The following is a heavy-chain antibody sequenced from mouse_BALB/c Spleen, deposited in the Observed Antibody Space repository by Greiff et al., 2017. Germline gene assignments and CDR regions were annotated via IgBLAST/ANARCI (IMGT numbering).Heavy chain of an antibody. Sequence: VQVVESGAELVRPGTSVKVSCKASGYAFTNYLIEWVKQRPGQGLEWIGVINPGSGGTNYNEKFKGKATLTADKSSSTAYMQLSSLTSDDSAVYFCARGDYGRPFAYWGQGTLVTVSA. D-gene: IGHD1-1*02. J-gene: IGHJ3*01. CDR2: INPGSGGT. CDR3: ARGDYGRPFAY. V-gene: IGHV1-54*01. CDR1: GYAFTNYL.